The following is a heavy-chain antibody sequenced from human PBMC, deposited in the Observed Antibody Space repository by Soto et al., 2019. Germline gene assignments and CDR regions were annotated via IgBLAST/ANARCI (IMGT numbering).Heavy chain of an antibody. CDR3: ARRDSGYIHGPPHYYYGLDV. J-gene: IGHJ6*02. Sequence: QVQLQESGPGLVKPSQTLSLTCSVSGGSISSGGYYWCWVRQHPGKGLEWIGYIDYSGSTNYIPSLKSRLSMSVDTSKNHFSLQLTSVTAADTAVYYCARRDSGYIHGPPHYYYGLDVWGQGTTVTVSS. CDR2: IDYSGST. CDR1: GGSISSGGYY. D-gene: IGHD5-18*01. V-gene: IGHV4-31*03.